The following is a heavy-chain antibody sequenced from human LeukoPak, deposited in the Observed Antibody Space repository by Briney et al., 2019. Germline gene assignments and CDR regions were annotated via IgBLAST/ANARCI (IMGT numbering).Heavy chain of an antibody. J-gene: IGHJ4*02. D-gene: IGHD3-3*01. V-gene: IGHV1-24*01. Sequence: GASVKVSCKVSGYTLTELSMHWVRQAPGKGLEWMGGFDPEDGETIYAQKFQGRVTMTEDTSTDTAYMELSSLRSEDTAVYYCATVPRFLERLSYFDYWGQGTLVTVSS. CDR2: FDPEDGET. CDR1: GYTLTELS. CDR3: ATVPRFLERLSYFDY.